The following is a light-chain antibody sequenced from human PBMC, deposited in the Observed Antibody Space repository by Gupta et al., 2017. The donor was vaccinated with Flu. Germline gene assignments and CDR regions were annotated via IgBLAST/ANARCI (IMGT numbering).Light chain of an antibody. V-gene: IGLV3-25*03. CDR2: KDT. Sequence: SYELTQPPSVSVSPRQTATITCSGNTLSTQYTYWYQQKPGQAPLLVIFKDTERPSGIPERFSGSNSGTTVTLTISGVQAEDEAAYYCQSADNSGTYVVFGGGTKLTV. J-gene: IGLJ3*02. CDR1: TLSTQY. CDR3: QSADNSGTYVV.